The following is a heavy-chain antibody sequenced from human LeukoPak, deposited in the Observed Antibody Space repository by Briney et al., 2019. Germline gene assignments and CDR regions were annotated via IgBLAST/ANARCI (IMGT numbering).Heavy chain of an antibody. CDR3: ARHRTTYYYDY. Sequence: GESLKISGKGFGYSFATYWNAWVRQMPGKGLEWMGIIYPDDSDTRYSPSFQGQVTMSADKSISTAYLQWSSLKASDTAMYYCARHRTTYYYDYWGQGTLVTVSS. J-gene: IGHJ4*02. CDR2: IYPDDSDT. V-gene: IGHV5-51*01. CDR1: GYSFATYW. D-gene: IGHD1-14*01.